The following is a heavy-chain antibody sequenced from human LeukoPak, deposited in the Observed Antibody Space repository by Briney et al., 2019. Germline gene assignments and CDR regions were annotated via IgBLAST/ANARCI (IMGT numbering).Heavy chain of an antibody. V-gene: IGHV3-30*02. CDR3: ARKRSPGAFDI. CDR2: IRHDASSQ. Sequence: PGGSLRLSCAASGFSFSTYGMHWVRQAPGKGLEWVAFIRHDASSQYYADSVKGRFTISRDNAKNSLYLQMNSLRAEDTAVYYCARKRSPGAFDIWGQGTMVTVSS. CDR1: GFSFSTYG. J-gene: IGHJ3*02.